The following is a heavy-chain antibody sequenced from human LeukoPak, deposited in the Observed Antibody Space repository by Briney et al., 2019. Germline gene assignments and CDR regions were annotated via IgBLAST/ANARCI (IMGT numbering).Heavy chain of an antibody. CDR2: IYYSGST. CDR3: ARVRGTMIVYYMDV. V-gene: IGHV4-38-2*02. J-gene: IGHJ6*03. CDR1: GSSISSNYY. Sequence: SETLSLTCTVSGSSISSNYYWDWIRQPPGKGLEWIGSIYYSGSTYYNPSLKSRVTISVDTSKNQFSLKLSSVTAADTAVYYCARVRGTMIVYYMDVWGKGTTVTVSS. D-gene: IGHD3-22*01.